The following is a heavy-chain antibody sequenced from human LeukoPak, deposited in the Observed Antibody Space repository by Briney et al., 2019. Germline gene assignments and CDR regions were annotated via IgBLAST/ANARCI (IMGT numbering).Heavy chain of an antibody. Sequence: SETLSLTCTVSGGSISSHYGGWIRQPPGKGLEWVGYIYYSGSTNYNPSLKSRVTISVDTSKNQFSLKLSSVTAADTAVYYCARDRGEYYDSSGYYFGSAFDIWGEGTMVTVSS. D-gene: IGHD3-22*01. V-gene: IGHV4-59*11. J-gene: IGHJ3*02. CDR1: GGSISSHY. CDR2: IYYSGST. CDR3: ARDRGEYYDSSGYYFGSAFDI.